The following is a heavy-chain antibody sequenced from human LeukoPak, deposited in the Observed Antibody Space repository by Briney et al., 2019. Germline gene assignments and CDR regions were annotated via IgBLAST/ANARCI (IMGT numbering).Heavy chain of an antibody. V-gene: IGHV1-3*01. J-gene: IGHJ4*02. D-gene: IGHD3-10*01. CDR3: ARVGMVRGVLYYFDY. CDR2: INAGNGNT. CDR1: GYTFTSYA. Sequence: ASVKVSCKASGYTFTSYATHWVRQAPGQRLEWMGWINAGNGNTKYSQKFQGGVTITRDTSASTAYMELSSLRSEDTAVYYCARVGMVRGVLYYFDYWGQGTLVTVSS.